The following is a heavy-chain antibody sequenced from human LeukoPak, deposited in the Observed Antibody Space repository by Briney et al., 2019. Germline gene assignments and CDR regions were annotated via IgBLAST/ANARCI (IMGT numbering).Heavy chain of an antibody. J-gene: IGHJ4*02. CDR1: GFTFSSYS. CDR3: ARDYGIAAAGEGDTDY. CDR2: ISSSSSYI. V-gene: IGHV3-21*04. Sequence: GGSLRLSCAASGFTFSSYSMNWVRQAPGKGLEWVSSISSSSSYIYYADSVKGRFTISRDNAKNSLYLQMNSLRAEDTALYYCARDYGIAAAGEGDTDYWGQGTLVTVSS. D-gene: IGHD6-13*01.